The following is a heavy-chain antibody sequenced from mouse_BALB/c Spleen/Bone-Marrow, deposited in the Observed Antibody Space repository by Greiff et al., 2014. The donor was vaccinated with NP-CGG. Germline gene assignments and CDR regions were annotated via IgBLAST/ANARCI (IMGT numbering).Heavy chain of an antibody. CDR1: GFSLSRYS. V-gene: IGHV2-6-4*01. CDR2: IWGGGNT. D-gene: IGHD1-1*01. Sequence: VMLVESGPGLVAPSQSLSITCTVSGFSLSRYSIHWVRQPPGEGLEWLGVIWGGGNTDYNSALKSRLSISKDNSKSQVFLKMNSLQTDGTAMYYCARFITTGTMDYWGQGTSVTVSS. CDR3: ARFITTGTMDY. J-gene: IGHJ4*01.